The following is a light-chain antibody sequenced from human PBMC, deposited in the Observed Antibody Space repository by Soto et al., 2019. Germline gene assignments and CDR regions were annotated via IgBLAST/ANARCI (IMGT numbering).Light chain of an antibody. CDR1: QDIRND. J-gene: IGKJ1*01. CDR2: AAS. V-gene: IGKV1-17*01. CDR3: LQHKSYPWT. Sequence: DIQMTQSPSSLSASVGDRVTITCRASQDIRNDLGWYQEKQGKAPKRLIYAASSFLNGFPSRFGGSGSGTEFTLTISSLQPEDLATYYCLQHKSYPWTFGHGNKVDIK.